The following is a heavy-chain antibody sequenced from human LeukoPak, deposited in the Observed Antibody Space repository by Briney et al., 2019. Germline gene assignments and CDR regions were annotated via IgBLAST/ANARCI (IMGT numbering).Heavy chain of an antibody. CDR1: GYTFTSYY. J-gene: IGHJ6*03. Sequence: ASVKVSCKASGYTFTSYYMHWVRQAPGQGLEWMGIINPSGGSTSYAQKFQGRVTMTRDTSTSTAYMELSRLRSDDTAVYYCARGHIAAAGYYYYYYMDVWGKGTTVTVSS. D-gene: IGHD6-13*01. CDR3: ARGHIAAAGYYYYYYMDV. V-gene: IGHV1-46*01. CDR2: INPSGGST.